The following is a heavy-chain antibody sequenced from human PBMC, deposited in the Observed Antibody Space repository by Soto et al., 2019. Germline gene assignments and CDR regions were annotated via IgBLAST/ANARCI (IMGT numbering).Heavy chain of an antibody. D-gene: IGHD6-13*01. Sequence: ASVKVSCKASGYTFTGYYMHWVRQAPGQGLEWMGWINPNSGGTNYAQKFQGWVTMTRDTSISTAYMELSRLRSDDTAVYYCARAKSRVTIYSSSSLYNWLDPWGQGTLVTFSS. CDR1: GYTFTGYY. J-gene: IGHJ5*02. CDR2: INPNSGGT. V-gene: IGHV1-2*04. CDR3: ARAKSRVTIYSSSSLYNWLDP.